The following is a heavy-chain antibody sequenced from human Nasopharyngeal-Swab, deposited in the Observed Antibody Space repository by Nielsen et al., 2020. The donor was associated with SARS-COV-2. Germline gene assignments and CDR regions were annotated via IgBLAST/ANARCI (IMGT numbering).Heavy chain of an antibody. CDR2: ISGSGGST. CDR3: ARDKGDYGSEAAGMDV. Sequence: WIRQPPGKGLEWVSAISGSGGSTYYADSVRGRITIFRDNAKNSVSLQMNSLRPEDTAVYYCARDKGDYGSEAAGMDVWGQGTTVTVSS. J-gene: IGHJ6*02. V-gene: IGHV3-23*01. D-gene: IGHD4-17*01.